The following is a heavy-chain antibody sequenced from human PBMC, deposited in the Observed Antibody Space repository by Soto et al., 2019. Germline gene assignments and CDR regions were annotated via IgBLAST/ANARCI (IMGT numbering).Heavy chain of an antibody. V-gene: IGHV3-23*01. CDR1: GVTFSSYA. J-gene: IGHJ6*03. Sequence: AGSLRLSCAASGVTFSSYAMSWVRQAPGKGLEWVSAISGSGGSTYYADSVKGRFTISRDNSKNTLYLQMNSLRAEDTAVYYCAKESRNPFGYYYMDVWGKGTTVTVSS. CDR2: ISGSGGST. D-gene: IGHD3-10*01. CDR3: AKESRNPFGYYYMDV.